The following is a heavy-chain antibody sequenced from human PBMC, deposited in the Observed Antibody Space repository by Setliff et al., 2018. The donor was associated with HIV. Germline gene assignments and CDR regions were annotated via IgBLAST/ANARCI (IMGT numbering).Heavy chain of an antibody. J-gene: IGHJ6*03. V-gene: IGHV4-39*01. D-gene: IGHD2-21*01. Sequence: SETLSLTCTVSGGSISSSGPGYYWGWVRQPPGGGLEWIGSVYYSGRTYYNPSLRSRVTISVDTSKNQLSLRLTTMTAADTAVYYCARYCGGDCYPSAYYMDVWGKGTTVTVSS. CDR1: GGSISSSGPGYY. CDR3: ARYCGGDCYPSAYYMDV. CDR2: VYYSGRT.